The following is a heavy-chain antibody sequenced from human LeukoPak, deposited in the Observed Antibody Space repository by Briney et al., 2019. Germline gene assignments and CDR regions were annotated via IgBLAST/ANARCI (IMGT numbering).Heavy chain of an antibody. CDR1: GFTFSSYA. J-gene: IGHJ4*02. CDR3: AKAYSGSYSYFDY. Sequence: PGGSLRLSCAASGFTFSSYALSWVRQAPGKGLEWVSAISGSGGSTYYADSVKGRFTISRDNSKNTLYLQMNSLRAEDTAVYYCAKAYSGSYSYFDYWGQGTLVTVSS. D-gene: IGHD1-26*01. CDR2: ISGSGGST. V-gene: IGHV3-23*01.